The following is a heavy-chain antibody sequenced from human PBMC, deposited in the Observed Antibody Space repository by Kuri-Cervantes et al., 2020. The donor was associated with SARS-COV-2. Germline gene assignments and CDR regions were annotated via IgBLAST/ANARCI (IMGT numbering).Heavy chain of an antibody. J-gene: IGHJ3*02. CDR1: DGSVTGWH. CDR2: IYSGTTEST. Sequence: GSLRFSCTVADGSVTGWHWSWVRQPAGKGLEWLGRIYSGTTESTNYNPSLKSRLTMSVDSSKNQFSLKLSSVTAADTAVYYCARGPIMVLRFWSGYSGSYDTFSLFARLGAFDIWGQGTMVTVSS. CDR3: ARGPIMVLRFWSGYSGSYDTFSLFARLGAFDI. V-gene: IGHV4-4*07. D-gene: IGHD3-3*01.